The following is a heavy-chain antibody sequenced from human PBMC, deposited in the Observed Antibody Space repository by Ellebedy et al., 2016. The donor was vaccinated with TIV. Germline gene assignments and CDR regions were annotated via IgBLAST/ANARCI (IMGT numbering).Heavy chain of an antibody. CDR2: IIPMFDTT. J-gene: IGHJ6*02. D-gene: IGHD3-10*01. CDR3: ARGSDGHTYTMDV. CDR1: GGSFSAYL. V-gene: IGHV1-69*06. Sequence: ASVKVSCXLSGGSFSAYLISWVRQAPGQGLEWMGGIIPMFDTTNYAQKFQGRVTITADISTSTAYMDLTGLRSEDTAMYYCARGSDGHTYTMDVWGQGTTVTVSS.